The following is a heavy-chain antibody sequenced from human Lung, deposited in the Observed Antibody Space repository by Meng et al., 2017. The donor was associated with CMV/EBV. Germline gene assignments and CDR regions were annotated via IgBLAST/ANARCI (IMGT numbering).Heavy chain of an antibody. CDR3: RLGHYSQD. CDR1: GLPISNYW. Sequence: YLVESGGGVVQPGXSLRLSCAASGLPISNYWMSWVRQAPGKGLEWVANIKNDGSERYYVDSVKGRFSISRDNADNSLYLQMNNLRAEDTAVYYCRLGHYSQDWGQGTLVTVSS. J-gene: IGHJ4*02. D-gene: IGHD3-22*01. V-gene: IGHV3-7*02. CDR2: IKNDGSER.